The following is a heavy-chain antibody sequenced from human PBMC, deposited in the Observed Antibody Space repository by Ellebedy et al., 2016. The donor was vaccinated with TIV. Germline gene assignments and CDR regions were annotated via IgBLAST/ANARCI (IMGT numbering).Heavy chain of an antibody. CDR3: VRWDRGNPGS. CDR2: CRNRLNSHST. CDR1: GFTFSDHD. V-gene: IGHV3-72*01. D-gene: IGHD1-14*01. J-gene: IGHJ4*02. Sequence: GGSLRLSCAASGFTFSDHDMDWVRQAPGKGLEWVGRCRNRLNSHSTDYGASVKGRFAISRDDSKNSLYLKMNSLKTDDTAVYYCVRWDRGNPGSWGQGTRVTVSS.